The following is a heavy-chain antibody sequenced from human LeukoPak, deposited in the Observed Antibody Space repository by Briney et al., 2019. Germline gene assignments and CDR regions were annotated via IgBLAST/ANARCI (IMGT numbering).Heavy chain of an antibody. Sequence: PSETLSLTCTVSGGSISSYYWSWIRQPAGKGLEWIGRIHTSGSTNYNPSLKSRVTMSEDTSKNQFSLKLSSVSAADTAVYYCARGAPSFWGYSSSEFDPWGQGTLVTVSS. CDR1: GGSISSYY. V-gene: IGHV4-4*07. J-gene: IGHJ5*02. CDR2: IHTSGST. CDR3: ARGAPSFWGYSSSEFDP. D-gene: IGHD6-6*01.